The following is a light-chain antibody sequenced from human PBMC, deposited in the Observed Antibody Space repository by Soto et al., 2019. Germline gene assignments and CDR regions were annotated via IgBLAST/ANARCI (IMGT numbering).Light chain of an antibody. CDR3: QQYNIYPCT. CDR1: QSISSW. CDR2: KAS. J-gene: IGKJ2*02. Sequence: DIQMTQSPSTLSASVGDRVTITCRASQSISSWLAWYQQKPGKAPKLLIYKASSLESGVPSRFSGSGSGTEFTLTISSLQPDDFATDSCQQYNIYPCTFGQGTKLEIK. V-gene: IGKV1-5*03.